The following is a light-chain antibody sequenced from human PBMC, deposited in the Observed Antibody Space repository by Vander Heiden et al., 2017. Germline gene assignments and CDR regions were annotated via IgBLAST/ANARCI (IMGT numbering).Light chain of an antibody. CDR1: QSVSSN. V-gene: IGKV3-15*01. CDR3: QQYNNYPRT. Sequence: DIVMTQSPATLSASPGERATLSCRASQSVSSNLAWYQQKPGQAPRLLIYGASTRATGIPARFSGSGSGTEFTLTISSLQSEDFAVYYCQQYNNYPRTFGQGTKLEIK. J-gene: IGKJ2*01. CDR2: GAS.